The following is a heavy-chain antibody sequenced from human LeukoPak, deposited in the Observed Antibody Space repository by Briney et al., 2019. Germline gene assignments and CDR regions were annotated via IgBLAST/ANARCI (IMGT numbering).Heavy chain of an antibody. Sequence: GGSLRLSCAASGFTFDDYAMHWVRQAPGKGLEWVSGISWNSGSIGYADSVKGRFTISRDNAKNSLYLQMNSLRAEDTALYYCAKDMHKGSGPTDYWGQGTLVTVSS. D-gene: IGHD3-10*01. J-gene: IGHJ4*02. CDR3: AKDMHKGSGPTDY. CDR1: GFTFDDYA. V-gene: IGHV3-9*01. CDR2: ISWNSGSI.